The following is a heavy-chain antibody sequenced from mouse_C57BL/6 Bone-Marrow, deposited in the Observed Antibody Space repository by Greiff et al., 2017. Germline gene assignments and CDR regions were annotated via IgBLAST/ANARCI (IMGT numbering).Heavy chain of an antibody. CDR1: GYTFTSYW. D-gene: IGHD3-2*02. V-gene: IGHV1-50*01. Sequence: VQLQQPGAELVKPGASVKLSCKASGYTFTSYWMQWVKQRPGQGLEWIGEIDPSDSYTNYNQKFKGKATLTVDTSSSTAYMQLSSLTSEDSAVYYCARGLSSGPYYFDYWGQGTTLTVSS. J-gene: IGHJ2*01. CDR3: ARGLSSGPYYFDY. CDR2: IDPSDSYT.